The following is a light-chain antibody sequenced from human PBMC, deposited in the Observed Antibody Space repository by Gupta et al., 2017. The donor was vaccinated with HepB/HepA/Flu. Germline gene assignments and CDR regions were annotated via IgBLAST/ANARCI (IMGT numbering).Light chain of an antibody. Sequence: PSSLSASVGDRLTITCRASQSITTFLKWYQQKPGKAPSLLIYAASSLHSGVPSRFSGSGSGADFTLTISRLQPEDFATYYCQQSYRMPPTFGQGTKVEFK. V-gene: IGKV1-39*01. CDR3: QQSYRMPPT. J-gene: IGKJ1*01. CDR1: QSITTF. CDR2: AAS.